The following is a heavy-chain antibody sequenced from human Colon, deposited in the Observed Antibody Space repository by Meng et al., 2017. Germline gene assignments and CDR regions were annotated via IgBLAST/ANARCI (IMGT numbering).Heavy chain of an antibody. J-gene: IGHJ3*02. CDR3: ARAIYYGTGRADAFDI. D-gene: IGHD3-10*01. CDR1: GGSISSYY. V-gene: IGHV4-59*12. CDR2: IYYSGST. Sequence: SETLSLTCTVSGGSISSYYWSWIRQPPGKGLEWIGYIYYSGSTNYNPSLKSRVIISVDTSKNQFSLKLSSMIAADAAVYYYARAIYYGTGRADAFDIWGQGTMVTVSS.